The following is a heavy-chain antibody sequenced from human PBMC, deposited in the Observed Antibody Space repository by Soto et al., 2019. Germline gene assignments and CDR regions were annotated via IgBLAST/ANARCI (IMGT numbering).Heavy chain of an antibody. J-gene: IGHJ4*02. Sequence: GGSLRLSCAASGFTFSTDVMHWVRQAPGKGLEWVAVIWYDGSNKYYVDSVKGRFSISRDNSKNTLYLQMNSLRAEDTAVYFCARDIVGATGPVDYWGQGTLVTVSS. CDR1: GFTFSTDV. CDR3: ARDIVGATGPVDY. D-gene: IGHD1-26*01. V-gene: IGHV3-33*01. CDR2: IWYDGSNK.